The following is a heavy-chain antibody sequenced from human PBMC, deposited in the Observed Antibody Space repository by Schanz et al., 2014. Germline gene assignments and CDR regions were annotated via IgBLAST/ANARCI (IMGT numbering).Heavy chain of an antibody. Sequence: QVQLVESGGGVVQPGGSLRLSCAASGFNFSSYGMHWVRQAPGKGLEWVAVISYDGSNKYYADSVKGRFTISRDNSKNTVYRQMNSLRSEDTALYYCAKLGQDTNGAFDNRGQGTRVTVSS. J-gene: IGHJ3*02. CDR1: GFNFSSYG. V-gene: IGHV3-30*18. D-gene: IGHD2-8*01. CDR3: AKLGQDTNGAFDN. CDR2: ISYDGSNK.